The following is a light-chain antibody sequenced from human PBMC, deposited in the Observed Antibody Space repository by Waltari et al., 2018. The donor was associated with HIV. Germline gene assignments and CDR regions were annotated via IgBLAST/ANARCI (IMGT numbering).Light chain of an antibody. CDR1: RSDVGSYDY. Sequence: QSALTQPASVSGSPGQSITIPCTGTRSDVGSYDYVSWYQQHPGKAPKLMIFDVSNRPSGVSNRFSGSKSGNTASLTISGLQAEDEADYYCSSYTSSSALDVVFGGGTKLTVL. CDR3: SSYTSSSALDVV. V-gene: IGLV2-14*03. J-gene: IGLJ2*01. CDR2: DVS.